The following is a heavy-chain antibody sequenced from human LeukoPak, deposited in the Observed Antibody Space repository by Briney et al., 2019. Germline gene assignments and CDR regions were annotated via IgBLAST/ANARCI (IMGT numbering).Heavy chain of an antibody. D-gene: IGHD6-19*01. Sequence: GGSLRLSCAASGFTFSSYAMSWVRQAPGKGLEWVSAISGSGGSTYYADSVKGRFTVSRDNSKNTLYVQMNSLRAEDTAVYYCARWYSSGWYSDYWGQGTLVTVSS. J-gene: IGHJ4*02. CDR3: ARWYSSGWYSDY. CDR1: GFTFSSYA. CDR2: ISGSGGST. V-gene: IGHV3-23*01.